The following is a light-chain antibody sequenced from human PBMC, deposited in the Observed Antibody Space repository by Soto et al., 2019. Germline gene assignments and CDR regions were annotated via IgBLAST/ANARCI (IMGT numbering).Light chain of an antibody. CDR2: DAF. CDR1: QSISSW. J-gene: IGKJ2*01. V-gene: IGKV1-5*01. CDR3: QQYNSYSHYT. Sequence: DIQMTQSPSTLSASVGDRVTITCRASQSISSWLAWYQQKPGKAPKLLIYDAFSLESGVPSRFSGSGSGTEFTLTLCSLQPDDFATYYCQQYNSYSHYTFGQGTKVEIK.